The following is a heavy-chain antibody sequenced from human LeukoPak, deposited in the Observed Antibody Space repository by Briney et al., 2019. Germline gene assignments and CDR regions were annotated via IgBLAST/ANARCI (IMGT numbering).Heavy chain of an antibody. V-gene: IGHV4-30-2*01. Sequence: SQTLSLTCAVSGGSISSGGYSCSWIRQPPGKGLEWIGYIYHSGSTYYNPSLKRRVTISVDRSKNPFSLKLSSVTAADTAVYYCARDRYGDHTYVDYGGQGTLVTVSS. D-gene: IGHD4-17*01. J-gene: IGHJ4*02. CDR2: IYHSGST. CDR1: GGSISSGGYS. CDR3: ARDRYGDHTYVDY.